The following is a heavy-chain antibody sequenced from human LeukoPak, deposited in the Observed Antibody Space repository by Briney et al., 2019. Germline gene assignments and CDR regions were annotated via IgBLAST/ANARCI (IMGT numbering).Heavy chain of an antibody. CDR3: ARVGYYDSSGYKPD. V-gene: IGHV3-11*04. D-gene: IGHD3-22*01. Sequence: GGSLRLSCAASGFTFSDYYMSWIRQAPGKGLEWVSYISSSGSTIHYADSVKGRFTISRDNAKNSLYLQMNSLRAEDTAVYYCARVGYYDSSGYKPDWGQGTLVTVSS. CDR1: GFTFSDYY. J-gene: IGHJ4*02. CDR2: ISSSGSTI.